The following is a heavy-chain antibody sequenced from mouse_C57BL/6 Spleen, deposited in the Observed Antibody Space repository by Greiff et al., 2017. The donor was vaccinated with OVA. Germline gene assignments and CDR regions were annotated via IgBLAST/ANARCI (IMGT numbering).Heavy chain of an antibody. CDR1: GFTFSSYA. J-gene: IGHJ2*01. V-gene: IGHV5-9-1*02. CDR3: TRVTTVVATDYFDY. D-gene: IGHD1-1*01. CDR2: ISSGGDYI. Sequence: EVQVVESGEGLVKPGGSLKLSCAASGFTFSSYAMSWVRQTPEKRLEWVAYISSGGDYIYYADTVKGRFTISRDNARNTLYLQMSSLKSEDTAMYYCTRVTTVVATDYFDYWGQGTTLTVSS.